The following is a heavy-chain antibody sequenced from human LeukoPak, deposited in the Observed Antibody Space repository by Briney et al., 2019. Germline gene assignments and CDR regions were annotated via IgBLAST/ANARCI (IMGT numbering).Heavy chain of an antibody. Sequence: ASVKVSCKASGGTFSSYAISWVRQAPGQGLEWMGRIIPILGIANYAQKFQGRVTITADKSTSTAYMELSSLRSEDTAVYYCARGGWSRPYGMDVWGQGTTVTVSS. D-gene: IGHD3-22*01. J-gene: IGHJ6*02. V-gene: IGHV1-69*04. CDR1: GGTFSSYA. CDR2: IIPILGIA. CDR3: ARGGWSRPYGMDV.